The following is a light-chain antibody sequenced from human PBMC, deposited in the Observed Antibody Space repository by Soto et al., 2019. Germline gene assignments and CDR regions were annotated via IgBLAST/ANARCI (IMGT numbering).Light chain of an antibody. V-gene: IGKV3-15*01. CDR2: AAS. CDR1: QSVSSN. CDR3: QQLESCPST. Sequence: IVLTQSPATLSVSPGERATLSCRASQSVSSNLAWYQQKAGQAPRLLIYAASTLPSGVPSRFSGSGSGTDFTLTISSLQPEDFAIYYCQQLESCPSTFGRGTKVDI. J-gene: IGKJ4*01.